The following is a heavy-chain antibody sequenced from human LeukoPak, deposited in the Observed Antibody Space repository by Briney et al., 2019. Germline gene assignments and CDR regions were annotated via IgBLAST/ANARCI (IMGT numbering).Heavy chain of an antibody. D-gene: IGHD1-7*01. J-gene: IGHJ4*02. CDR2: IYHSGST. V-gene: IGHV4-30-2*01. CDR3: ARAGTTLS. Sequence: SETLSLTCTVSGGSISSGGYYWSWIRQPPGKGLEWIGYIYHSGSTYYNPSLKSRVTISVDRSKNQFSLKLSSVTAADTAVYYCARAGTTLSWGQGTLVTVSS. CDR1: GGSISSGGYY.